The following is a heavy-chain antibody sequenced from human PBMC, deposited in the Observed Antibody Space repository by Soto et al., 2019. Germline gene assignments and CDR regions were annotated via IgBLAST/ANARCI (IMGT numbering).Heavy chain of an antibody. CDR1: GFTFSDYS. V-gene: IGHV3-21*04. Sequence: GGSLRLSCAASGFTFSDYSMNWVRQVPGKGLEWVSSISRSSSYIHYADSLKGRFTISRDNAKDSLYLQLNSLRAEDTAVYYCAKDWAPGFNEYFQHWGQGTLVTVSS. CDR3: AKDWAPGFNEYFQH. D-gene: IGHD3-10*01. CDR2: ISRSSSYI. J-gene: IGHJ1*01.